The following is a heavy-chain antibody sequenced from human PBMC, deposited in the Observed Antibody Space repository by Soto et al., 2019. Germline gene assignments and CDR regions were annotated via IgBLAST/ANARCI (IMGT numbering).Heavy chain of an antibody. J-gene: IGHJ4*02. CDR1: GFTFSSYW. V-gene: IGHV3-74*01. CDR2: VNTDESRT. Sequence: GGSLRLSCGASGFTFSSYWMHWVRQAPGKGLVWVSRVNTDESRTSYADSVKGRFTISRDNAKNTLYLQMNSLRAEDTAVYYCARVLNGQWYFDYWGQGTQVTVSS. CDR3: ARVLNGQWYFDY. D-gene: IGHD6-19*01.